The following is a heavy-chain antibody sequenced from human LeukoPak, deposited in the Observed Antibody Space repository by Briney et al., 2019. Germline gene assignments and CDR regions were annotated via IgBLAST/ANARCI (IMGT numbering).Heavy chain of an antibody. J-gene: IGHJ6*03. V-gene: IGHV3-20*04. CDR1: GFTFSIYG. CDR2: INWNGGST. Sequence: PGGSLRLSCAASGFTFSIYGMSWVRQAPGKGLEWVSGINWNGGSTGYADSVKGRFTISRDNAKNSLYLQMNSLRAEDTALYYCARDGVAVATYYYYMDVWGKGTTVTVSS. D-gene: IGHD6-19*01. CDR3: ARDGVAVATYYYYMDV.